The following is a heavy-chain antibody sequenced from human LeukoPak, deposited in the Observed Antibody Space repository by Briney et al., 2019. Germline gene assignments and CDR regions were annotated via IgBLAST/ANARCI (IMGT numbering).Heavy chain of an antibody. CDR2: TYYRSKWYN. J-gene: IGHJ2*01. CDR1: GDSVSSSSAT. D-gene: IGHD5-18*01. CDR3: TRAGSYGYYWYFDL. Sequence: SQTLSLTRAISGDSVSSSSATWNWIRQSPSRGLEWLGRTYYRSKWYNDYAVSVKSRITINPDTSKNQFSLQLNSVTPEDTAVYYCTRAGSYGYYWYFDLWGRGTLVTVSS. V-gene: IGHV6-1*01.